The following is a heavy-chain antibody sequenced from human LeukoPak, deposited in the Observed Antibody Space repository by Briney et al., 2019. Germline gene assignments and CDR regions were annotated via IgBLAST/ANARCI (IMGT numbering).Heavy chain of an antibody. Sequence: SETLSLTCTVSGGSISSYYWTWTRQPPGKGLEWIGYIYYSGSTNYNPSLKSRVTISVDTSKNQVSLGLTSVTAADTAVYYCARIPYSSSHSTGLDSWGQGTLVTVSS. D-gene: IGHD6-13*01. CDR3: ARIPYSSSHSTGLDS. J-gene: IGHJ4*02. CDR2: IYYSGST. V-gene: IGHV4-59*08. CDR1: GGSISSYY.